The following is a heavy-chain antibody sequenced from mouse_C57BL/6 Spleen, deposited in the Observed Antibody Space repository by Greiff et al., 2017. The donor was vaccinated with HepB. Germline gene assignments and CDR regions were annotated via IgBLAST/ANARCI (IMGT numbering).Heavy chain of an antibody. CDR2: ISYDGSN. CDR1: GYSITSGYY. Sequence: ESGPGLVKPSQSLSLTCSVTGYSITSGYYWNWIRQFPGNKLEWMGYISYDGSNNYNPSLKNRISITRDTSKNQFFLKLNSVTTEDTATYYCARAPYYGMDYWGQGTSVTVSS. V-gene: IGHV3-6*01. CDR3: ARAPYYGMDY. J-gene: IGHJ4*01.